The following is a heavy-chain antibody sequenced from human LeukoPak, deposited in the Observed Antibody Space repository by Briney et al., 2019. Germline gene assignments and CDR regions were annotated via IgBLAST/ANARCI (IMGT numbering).Heavy chain of an antibody. CDR1: GYSISSGYY. V-gene: IGHV4-38-2*02. CDR2: IYHSGST. D-gene: IGHD4-17*01. J-gene: IGHJ3*02. Sequence: PSETLSLTCTVSGYSISSGYYWGWIRQPPGKGLEWIGSIYHSGSTYYNPSLKSRVTISVDTSKNQFSLKLSSVTAADTAVYYCASSDYDDDAFDNWGQGTMVTVSS. CDR3: ASSDYDDDAFDN.